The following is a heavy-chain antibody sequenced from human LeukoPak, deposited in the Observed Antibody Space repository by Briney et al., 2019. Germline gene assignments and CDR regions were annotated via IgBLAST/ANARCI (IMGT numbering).Heavy chain of an antibody. J-gene: IGHJ3*01. Sequence: PGGSLRLSCAAPGFTFSSYGMHWVRQAPGKGLEWVAFIRYDGSNKYYADSVKGRFTISRDTSKNTLLLQMNSLRGDDTALYFCARRLSLRFDAFAVWGPGTVVTVSS. CDR3: ARRLSLRFDAFAV. CDR1: GFTFSSYG. V-gene: IGHV3-30*02. CDR2: IRYDGSNK. D-gene: IGHD3-3*01.